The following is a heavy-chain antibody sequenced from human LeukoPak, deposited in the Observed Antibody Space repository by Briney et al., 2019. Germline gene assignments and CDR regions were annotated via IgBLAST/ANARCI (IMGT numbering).Heavy chain of an antibody. CDR1: GDSINSNNYY. CDR3: ARGWGGPTRGYSALRFEGPTHFDY. Sequence: SETLSLTCTVSGDSINSNNYYWGWIRQPPGKGLEWIGEINHSGSTNYNPSLKSRVTISVDTSKNQFSLKLSSVTAADTAVYYCARGWGGPTRGYSALRFEGPTHFDYWGQGTLVTVSS. V-gene: IGHV4-39*07. J-gene: IGHJ4*02. CDR2: INHSGST. D-gene: IGHD5/OR15-5a*01.